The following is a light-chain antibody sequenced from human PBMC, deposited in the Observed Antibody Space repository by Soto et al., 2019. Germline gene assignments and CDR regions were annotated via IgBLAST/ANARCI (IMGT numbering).Light chain of an antibody. J-gene: IGLJ2*01. CDR3: CSYAGSSSFAV. V-gene: IGLV6-57*02. CDR1: GGTIASTC. Sequence: NFMLTQPHSVSESPGKTITISCTGSGGTIASTCVKWHQKRPGSAPTTVIYEDNQRPSGVPDRFSGSKSGNTASLTISGLQAEDEADYYCCSYAGSSSFAVFGGGTKLTVL. CDR2: EDN.